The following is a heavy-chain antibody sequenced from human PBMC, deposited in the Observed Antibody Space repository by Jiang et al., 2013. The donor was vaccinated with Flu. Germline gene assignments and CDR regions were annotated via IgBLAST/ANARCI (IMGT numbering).Heavy chain of an antibody. CDR2: FYYSGST. Sequence: GPGLVKPSETLSLTCTVSGASINSYYWSWIRQPPGKGLEWIGYFYYSGSTDYNPSLKSRATISVDTSKNQFSLNLNSVTAADTAIYFCARLDFTSEFDFWGQGTLVTVSS. D-gene: IGHD3-10*01. V-gene: IGHV4-59*08. CDR3: ARLDFTSEFDF. CDR1: GASINSYY. J-gene: IGHJ4*02.